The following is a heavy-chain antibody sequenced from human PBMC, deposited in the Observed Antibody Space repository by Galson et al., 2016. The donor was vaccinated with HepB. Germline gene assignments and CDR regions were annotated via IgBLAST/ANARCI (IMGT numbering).Heavy chain of an antibody. V-gene: IGHV4-39*01. CDR2: IYYSGST. J-gene: IGHJ3*02. D-gene: IGHD6-19*01. CDR3: AGLVRHAFGI. CDR1: GGSISSSSYY. Sequence: ETLSLTCTVSGGSISSSSYYWGWIRQPPGKGLEWIGNIYYSGSTYYNPSLKSRVTISVDTSKNQFSLKLSSVTAADTAVYYCAGLVRHAFGIWGQGTMVTVSS.